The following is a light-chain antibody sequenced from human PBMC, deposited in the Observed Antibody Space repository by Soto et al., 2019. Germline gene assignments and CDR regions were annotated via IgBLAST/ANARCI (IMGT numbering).Light chain of an antibody. CDR1: QGISSA. Sequence: AIQLTQSPSSLSASVGDRVSITCRANQGISSALAWYQHKPGKPPKILIYDASSLQSGVPSRFSGSESGTECTLTISSLQPEDFATYYCQQLKSYPFTFGQGTRLEIK. V-gene: IGKV1-13*02. CDR2: DAS. J-gene: IGKJ5*01. CDR3: QQLKSYPFT.